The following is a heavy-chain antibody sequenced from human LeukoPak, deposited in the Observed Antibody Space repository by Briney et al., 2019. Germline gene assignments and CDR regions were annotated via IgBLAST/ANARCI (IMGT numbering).Heavy chain of an antibody. CDR1: GFTFNTYA. D-gene: IGHD4-17*01. Sequence: PGRSLRLSCAASGFTFNTYATHWVRQAPGKGLERVAVISYDGSNKYYADSVKGRFTISRDNSKNTLYLQMNSLRAEDTAVYYCARERYGDFGFDYWGQGTLVTVSS. V-gene: IGHV3-30-3*01. CDR2: ISYDGSNK. J-gene: IGHJ4*02. CDR3: ARERYGDFGFDY.